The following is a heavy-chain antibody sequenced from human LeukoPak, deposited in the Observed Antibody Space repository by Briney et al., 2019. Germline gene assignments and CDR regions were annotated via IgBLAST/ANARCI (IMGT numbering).Heavy chain of an antibody. CDR1: GGTFSSYA. V-gene: IGHV1-69*05. D-gene: IGHD6-13*01. CDR2: IIPIFGTA. J-gene: IGHJ4*02. CDR3: AREGIAAAPVDY. Sequence: ASVKVSCKASGGTFSSYAISWVRQAPGQELEWMGGIIPIFGTANYAQKFQGRVTITTDESTSTAYMELSSLRSEDTAVYYCAREGIAAAPVDYWGQGTLVTVSS.